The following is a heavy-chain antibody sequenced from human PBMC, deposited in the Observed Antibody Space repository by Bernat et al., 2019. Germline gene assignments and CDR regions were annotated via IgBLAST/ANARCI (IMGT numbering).Heavy chain of an antibody. CDR3: ERGRSPFYDILTGYYNG. CDR1: GFTFSSYA. V-gene: IGHV3-30-3*01. D-gene: IGHD3-9*01. Sequence: QVQLVESGGGVVQPGRSLRLSCAASGFTFSSYAMHWVRQAPGKGLEWVAVISSDGSNKYYADSVKGRFTISRDNSKNTLYLQMNSLRAEDTAVYYCERGRSPFYDILTGYYNGWGQGTTVTVSS. CDR2: ISSDGSNK. J-gene: IGHJ6*02.